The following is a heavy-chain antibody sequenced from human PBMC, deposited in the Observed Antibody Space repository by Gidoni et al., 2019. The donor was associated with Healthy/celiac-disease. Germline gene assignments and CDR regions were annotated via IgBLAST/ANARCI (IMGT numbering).Heavy chain of an antibody. Sequence: VQLVESGGGLVKPGGSLRLSGAASGFTFSSYSMNWVRQAPGKGLEWVSSISSSSSYIYYADSVKGRFTISRDNAKNSLYLQMNSLRADDTAVYYCAREYTAMVNNWFDPWGQGTLVTVSS. D-gene: IGHD5-18*01. J-gene: IGHJ5*02. CDR1: GFTFSSYS. CDR3: AREYTAMVNNWFDP. V-gene: IGHV3-21*01. CDR2: ISSSSSYI.